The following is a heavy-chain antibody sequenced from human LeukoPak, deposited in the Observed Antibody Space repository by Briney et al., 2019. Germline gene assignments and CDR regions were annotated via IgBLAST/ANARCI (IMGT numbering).Heavy chain of an antibody. D-gene: IGHD2-2*01. CDR1: GFTFSSYA. CDR3: AKRAYCSSTSCYPYYYYYMDV. Sequence: GGSLRLSCAASGFTFSSYAMSWVRQAPGKGLEWVAFIRYDGSNKYYADSVKGRFTISRDNSKNTLYLQMNSLRAEDTAVYYCAKRAYCSSTSCYPYYYYYMDVWGKGTTVTVSS. J-gene: IGHJ6*03. CDR2: IRYDGSNK. V-gene: IGHV3-30*02.